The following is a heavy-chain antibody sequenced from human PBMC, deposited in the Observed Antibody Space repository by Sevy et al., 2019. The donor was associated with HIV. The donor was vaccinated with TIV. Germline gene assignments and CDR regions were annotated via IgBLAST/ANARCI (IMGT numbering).Heavy chain of an antibody. CDR3: ARTQRGYCSGGSCFGYFDL. D-gene: IGHD2-15*01. J-gene: IGHJ2*01. CDR2: IKQDGSEK. Sequence: GGSLRLSCAASGFTFSSYWMSWVRQAPGKGLEWVANIKQDGSEKYYVDSVKGRFTISRDNAKNSLYLQMNSLRAEDTAVYYCARTQRGYCSGGSCFGYFDLWGRGTLVTVSS. CDR1: GFTFSSYW. V-gene: IGHV3-7*01.